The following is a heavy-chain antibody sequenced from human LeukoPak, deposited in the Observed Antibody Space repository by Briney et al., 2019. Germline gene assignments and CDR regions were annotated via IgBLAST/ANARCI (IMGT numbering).Heavy chain of an antibody. D-gene: IGHD5-24*01. CDR1: GFTFTSYA. CDR2: ISYDGSNK. J-gene: IGHJ4*02. V-gene: IGHV3-30-3*01. Sequence: PGGSLRLSCAASGFTFTSYAMHWVRQAPGKGLEWVAVISYDGSNKYYADSVKGRFTISRDSSKNTLYLQMNSLRAEDTAVYYCARAGRDGYNYRVYYFDYWGQGTLVTVSS. CDR3: ARAGRDGYNYRVYYFDY.